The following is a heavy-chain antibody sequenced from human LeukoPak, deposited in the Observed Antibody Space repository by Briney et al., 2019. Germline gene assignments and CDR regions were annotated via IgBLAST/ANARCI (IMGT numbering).Heavy chain of an antibody. J-gene: IGHJ4*02. CDR3: ARASGSYFPWGL. CDR1: GGSISGYY. CDR2: IYSSGSS. V-gene: IGHV4-59*01. D-gene: IGHD1-26*01. Sequence: SETLSLTCTVSGGSISGYYWSWIRQPPGKGLEWIGYIYSSGSSNYNPSLKSRVTISGDSSKSQFSLRLSSVTAADTAVYYCARASGSYFPWGLWGQGSLVTVSS.